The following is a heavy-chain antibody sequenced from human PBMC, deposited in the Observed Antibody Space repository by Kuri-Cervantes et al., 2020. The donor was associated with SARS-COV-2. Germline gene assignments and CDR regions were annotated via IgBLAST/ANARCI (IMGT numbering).Heavy chain of an antibody. CDR1: GYSSSSGYY. D-gene: IGHD3-9*01. Sequence: SETLSLTCTVSGYSSSSGYYWGWIRQPPGKGLEWIGSIYHSGSTYYNPSLKSRVTISVDTSKNQFSLKLSSVTAADTAVYYCARDGLTGYYDYYMDVWGKGTTVTVSS. CDR2: IYHSGST. V-gene: IGHV4-38-2*02. CDR3: ARDGLTGYYDYYMDV. J-gene: IGHJ6*03.